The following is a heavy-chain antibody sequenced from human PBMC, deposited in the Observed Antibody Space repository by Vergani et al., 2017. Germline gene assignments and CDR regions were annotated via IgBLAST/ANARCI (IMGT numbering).Heavy chain of an antibody. CDR2: IIPILGTA. V-gene: IGHV1-69*11. CDR3: ARDVGEWGMVRAQVGVGYMDV. Sequence: QVQLVQSGAEVKKPGSSVKVSCKASGGTFSSYAISWVRQAPGQGLEWMGRIIPILGTANYAQKFQGRVTITADESTSTAYMELSSLRSEDTAVYYCARDVGEWGMVRAQVGVGYMDVWGKGTTVTVSS. D-gene: IGHD3-10*01. CDR1: GGTFSSYA. J-gene: IGHJ6*03.